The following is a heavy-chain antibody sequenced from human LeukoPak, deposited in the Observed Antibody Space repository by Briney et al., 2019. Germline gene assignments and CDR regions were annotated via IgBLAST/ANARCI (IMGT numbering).Heavy chain of an antibody. J-gene: IGHJ4*02. CDR1: GFTFSSYA. CDR3: AKEVRSGYYLYFDY. V-gene: IGHV3-64*01. Sequence: GGSLRLSCAASGFTFSSYAMHWVRQAPGKGLEYVSAISSNGGSTYYANSVKGRFTISRDNSKNTLYLQMGSLRAEDTAVHYCAKEVRSGYYLYFDYWGQGTLVTVSS. CDR2: ISSNGGST. D-gene: IGHD3-22*01.